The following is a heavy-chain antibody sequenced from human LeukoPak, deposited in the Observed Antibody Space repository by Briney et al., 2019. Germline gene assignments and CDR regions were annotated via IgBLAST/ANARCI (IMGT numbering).Heavy chain of an antibody. D-gene: IGHD6-13*01. Sequence: PGGSLRLSCAASGFTFSSYAMHWVRQAPGKGLEWVAVISYDGSNKYYADSVKGRFTISRDNAKNTLFLQMNSLRAEDTAVYYCAKQVWYSSSWYSDYWGQGILVTVSS. V-gene: IGHV3-30-3*02. CDR1: GFTFSSYA. CDR3: AKQVWYSSSWYSDY. J-gene: IGHJ4*02. CDR2: ISYDGSNK.